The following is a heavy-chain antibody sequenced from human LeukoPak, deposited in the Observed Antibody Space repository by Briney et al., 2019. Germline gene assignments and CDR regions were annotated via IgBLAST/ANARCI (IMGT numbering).Heavy chain of an antibody. CDR2: INTNTGNP. V-gene: IGHV7-4-1*02. CDR1: GYTFTSYA. Sequence: ASVKVSCKASGYTFTSYAMSWVRQAPGQGLEWMGWINTNTGNPTYAQGFTGRFVFSLDTSVSTAYLQISSLKAEDTAVYYCAGVFLGYCSSTSCYPSDYWGQGTLVTVSS. CDR3: AGVFLGYCSSTSCYPSDY. D-gene: IGHD2-2*01. J-gene: IGHJ4*02.